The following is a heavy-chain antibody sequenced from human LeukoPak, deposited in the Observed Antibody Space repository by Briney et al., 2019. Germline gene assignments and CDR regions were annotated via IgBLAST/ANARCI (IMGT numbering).Heavy chain of an antibody. CDR1: GGSISRYY. D-gene: IGHD6-13*01. CDR3: AREGGSESSSSYYYYMDV. J-gene: IGHJ6*03. CDR2: IYYSGST. V-gene: IGHV4-59*01. Sequence: SETLSLTCTVSGGSISRYYWSWIRQPPGKGLEWIGYIYYSGSTNYNPSLKSRATISVDTSKNQFSLKLSSVTAADTAVYYCAREGGSESSSSYYYYMDVWGKGTTVTVSS.